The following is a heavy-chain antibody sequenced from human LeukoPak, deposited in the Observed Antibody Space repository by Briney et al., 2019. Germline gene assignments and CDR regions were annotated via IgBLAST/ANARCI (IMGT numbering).Heavy chain of an antibody. V-gene: IGHV5-51*01. J-gene: IGHJ4*02. CDR2: IYPGDSDT. CDR3: ARQDDFLTGYYTV. Sequence: GESLKISCKGSGYSFTSYWIGWVRQMPGKGLEWMGIIYPGDSDTKYSPSSQGQVTISADKSISTAYLQWSSLKASDTAMYYCARQDDFLTGYYTVWGQGTLVTVSS. CDR1: GYSFTSYW. D-gene: IGHD3-9*01.